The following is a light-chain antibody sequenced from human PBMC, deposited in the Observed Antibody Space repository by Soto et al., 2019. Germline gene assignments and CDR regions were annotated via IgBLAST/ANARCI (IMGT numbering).Light chain of an antibody. CDR1: SSDVGGYND. V-gene: IGLV2-14*01. CDR2: EVT. CDR3: SSDTSASTHVV. J-gene: IGLJ2*01. Sequence: QSALTQPASVSGSPGQSITISGTGSSSDVGGYNDVSWYQEHPGKAPKLMIDEVTNRPSGVSNRCSGSKSGNTASLTISGLQADDEADYYCSSDTSASTHVVFGGGTKLTVL.